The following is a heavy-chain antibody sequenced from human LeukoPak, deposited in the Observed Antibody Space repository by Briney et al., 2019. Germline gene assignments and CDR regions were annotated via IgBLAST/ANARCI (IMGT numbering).Heavy chain of an antibody. Sequence: ASVKVSCKASGYTFIDDYIYWLRQAPGQGPEYMGWINPKSGHSRFVEKFQGRVTLTRDTSIRTTYLELKRLRCDDTAVYYCATDVETGSWGQGTLVTVSS. V-gene: IGHV1-2*02. CDR2: INPKSGHS. J-gene: IGHJ5*02. CDR3: ATDVETGS. D-gene: IGHD2-21*02. CDR1: GYTFIDDY.